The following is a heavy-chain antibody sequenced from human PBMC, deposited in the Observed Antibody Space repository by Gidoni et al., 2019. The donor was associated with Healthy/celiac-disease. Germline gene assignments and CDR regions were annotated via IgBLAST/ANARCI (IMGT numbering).Heavy chain of an antibody. J-gene: IGHJ6*02. D-gene: IGHD3-9*01. CDR2: ISWNSGSI. Sequence: EVQLVESGGGLVQPGRSLRLSCAASGFTFDDYAMHWVRQAPGKGLEWVSGISWNSGSIGYADSVKGRFTISRDNAKNSLYLQMNSLRAEDTALYYCAKGRWGTGYYSTDYGMDVWGQGTTVTVSS. CDR1: GFTFDDYA. V-gene: IGHV3-9*01. CDR3: AKGRWGTGYYSTDYGMDV.